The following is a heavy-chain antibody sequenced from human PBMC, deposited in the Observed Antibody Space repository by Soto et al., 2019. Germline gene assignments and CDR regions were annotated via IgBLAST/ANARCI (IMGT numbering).Heavy chain of an antibody. J-gene: IGHJ4*02. D-gene: IGHD2-15*01. V-gene: IGHV4-39*01. CDR2: IYYSGST. CDR3: ARHTPAISISDH. Sequence: SETLSLTCSVSGGSISSGGYYWSWIRQHPGKGLEWIGYIYYSGSTYYNPSLKSRVTISVDTSKNQFSLKLSSVTAADTAVYYCARHTPAISISDHWGQGTLVTVSS. CDR1: GGSISSGGYY.